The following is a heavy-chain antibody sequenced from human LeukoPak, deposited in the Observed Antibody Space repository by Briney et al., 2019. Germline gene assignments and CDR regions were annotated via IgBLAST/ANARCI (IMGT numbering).Heavy chain of an antibody. CDR3: ARKRRGRYYFDY. J-gene: IGHJ4*02. Sequence: PSQTLSLTCAVSGGSISSGGYSWSWIRQPPGKGLEWIGYIYYSGSTYYNPSLKSRVTISVDTSKNQFSLKLSSVTAADTAVYYCARKRRGRYYFDYWGQGTLVTVSS. CDR1: GGSISSGGYS. D-gene: IGHD1-14*01. V-gene: IGHV4-30-4*07. CDR2: IYYSGST.